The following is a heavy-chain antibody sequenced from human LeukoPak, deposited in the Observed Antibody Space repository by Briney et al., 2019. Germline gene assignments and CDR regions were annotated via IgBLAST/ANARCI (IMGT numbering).Heavy chain of an antibody. CDR3: AKDSYYYDSSGYYGEPHY. Sequence: PGGSLRLSCAASGFTFSSYAMSWVRQAPGKGLEWVSAISGSGGSTYYADSVKGRFTISRDNSKNTLYLQMNSLRAEDTAVYYCAKDSYYYDSSGYYGEPHYWGQGTLVTVSS. CDR1: GFTFSSYA. J-gene: IGHJ4*02. V-gene: IGHV3-23*01. D-gene: IGHD3-22*01. CDR2: ISGSGGST.